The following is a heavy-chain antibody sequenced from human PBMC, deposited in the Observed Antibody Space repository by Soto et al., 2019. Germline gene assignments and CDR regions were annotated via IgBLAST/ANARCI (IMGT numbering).Heavy chain of an antibody. J-gene: IGHJ3*02. CDR3: ARGLSGYEQHIDAFDI. CDR2: IYYSGST. Sequence: QVQLQESGPGLVKPSQTLSLTCTVSGGSISSGDYYWSWIRQPPGKGLEWIGYIYYSGSTYYNPSLKSRVTISVDTSKNQFSLKLSSVTAADTAVYYCARGLSGYEQHIDAFDIWGQGTMVTVSS. CDR1: GGSISSGDYY. V-gene: IGHV4-30-4*01. D-gene: IGHD3-16*01.